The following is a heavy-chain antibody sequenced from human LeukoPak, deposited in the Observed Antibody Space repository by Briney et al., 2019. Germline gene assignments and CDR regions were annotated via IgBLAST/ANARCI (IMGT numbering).Heavy chain of an antibody. Sequence: GGSLRLSCAASGFTFSSYAMSWVRQAPGKGLEWVSAISGSGGSTYYADSVKGRFTISRDNSKNTLYLQMNSLRAEDTAVYYCAKGARTGYYGSGSYYRAYYFDYWGQGTLVTVSS. V-gene: IGHV3-23*01. CDR1: GFTFSSYA. J-gene: IGHJ4*02. CDR2: ISGSGGST. D-gene: IGHD3-10*01. CDR3: AKGARTGYYGSGSYYRAYYFDY.